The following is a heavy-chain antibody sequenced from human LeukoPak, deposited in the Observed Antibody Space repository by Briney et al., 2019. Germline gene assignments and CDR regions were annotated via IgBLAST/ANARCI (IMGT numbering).Heavy chain of an antibody. CDR2: IAHDHSQI. D-gene: IGHD1-1*01. J-gene: IGHJ4*02. V-gene: IGHV3-30*04. CDR1: GFVFNNYI. CDR3: TRGPTLRHPDYFDL. Sequence: GGSLRLSCAASGFVFNNYIIHCVRQAPGKGLEWVAVIAHDHSQIYYADSVQGRFTISRDNSMNMLYLQMNSLRVEDTAVYFCTRGPTLRHPDYFDLWGQGTLVTVSS.